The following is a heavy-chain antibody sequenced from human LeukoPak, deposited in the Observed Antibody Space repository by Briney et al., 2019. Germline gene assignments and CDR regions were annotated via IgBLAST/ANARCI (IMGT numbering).Heavy chain of an antibody. D-gene: IGHD1-1*01. V-gene: IGHV6-1*01. J-gene: IGHJ4*02. CDR1: GDSVSSNSAA. Sequence: SQTLSLTCAISGDSVSSNSAAWNWIRQSPSRGLEWLGRTYYRSKWYIDYAVSVKSRIVINPDTSKNQFSLQLSSVTPEDTAVYYCTRDGIRVLDYWGQGILVTVSS. CDR2: TYYRSKWYI. CDR3: TRDGIRVLDY.